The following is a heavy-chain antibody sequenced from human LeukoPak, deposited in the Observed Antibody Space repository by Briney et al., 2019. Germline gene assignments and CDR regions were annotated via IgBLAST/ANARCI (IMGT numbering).Heavy chain of an antibody. D-gene: IGHD5-12*01. CDR2: VSPNSGDS. Sequence: ASVKVSCKTSGYTFTSYDINWLRQAPGQGPEWMGRVSPNSGDSDYAQKFQGRVTMTRDTSISTAYMELSSLTYEDTAVYYCASYNGYAKWGQGTLVTVSS. J-gene: IGHJ4*02. V-gene: IGHV1-8*01. CDR3: ASYNGYAK. CDR1: GYTFTSYD.